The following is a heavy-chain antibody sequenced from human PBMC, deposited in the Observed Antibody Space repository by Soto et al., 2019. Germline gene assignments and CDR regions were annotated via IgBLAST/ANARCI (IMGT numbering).Heavy chain of an antibody. Sequence: QVQLVQSGAEVKKPGASVKVSCKASGYTFTSYGISWVRQAPGQGLEWMGWISAYNGNTNYAQKLQGRVTMTTDTSTSTDYMELRSLRSDDTAVYYCARDGVGYYYDSSGYNGAFDIWGQGTMVTVSS. CDR3: ARDGVGYYYDSSGYNGAFDI. D-gene: IGHD3-22*01. V-gene: IGHV1-18*01. J-gene: IGHJ3*02. CDR2: ISAYNGNT. CDR1: GYTFTSYG.